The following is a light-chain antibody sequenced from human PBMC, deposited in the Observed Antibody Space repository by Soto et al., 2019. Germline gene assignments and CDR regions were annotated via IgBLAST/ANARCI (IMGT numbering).Light chain of an antibody. CDR1: SSNIGSNT. V-gene: IGLV1-44*01. CDR3: AAWDDSLNGVV. J-gene: IGLJ2*01. Sequence: LTQPPSTSGTPGQRVTISCSGSSSNIGSNTVNWYQQLPGTAPKLLIYSNNQRPSGVPDRFSGSKSGTSASLAISGLQSEDEADYYCAAWDDSLNGVVFGGGTKLTVL. CDR2: SNN.